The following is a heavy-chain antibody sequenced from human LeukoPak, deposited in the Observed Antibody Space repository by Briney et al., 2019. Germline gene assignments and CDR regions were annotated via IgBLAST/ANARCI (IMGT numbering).Heavy chain of an antibody. CDR3: ARDTLTVTRYFDY. CDR1: GGTFSSYA. V-gene: IGHV1-69*04. Sequence: GASVKVSCKASGGTFSSYAISWVRQAPGQGLEWMGRIIPILGIANYAQKFQGRATITADKSTSTAYMELSSLRSEDTAVYYCARDTLTVTRYFDYWGQGTLVTVSS. D-gene: IGHD4-17*01. CDR2: IIPILGIA. J-gene: IGHJ4*02.